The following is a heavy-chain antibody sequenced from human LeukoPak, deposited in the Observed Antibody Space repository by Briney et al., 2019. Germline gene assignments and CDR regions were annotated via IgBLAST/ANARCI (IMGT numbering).Heavy chain of an antibody. D-gene: IGHD3-16*01. V-gene: IGHV3-9*03. CDR2: INWYSSSI. J-gene: IGHJ4*02. Sequence: GGSLRLSCAASGFTFDDYAMHWVRQAPGKGLVWVSGINWYSSSIGYADSVTGRFTISRDNAKNSLYLQMNSLRAGDLALFYFAKEQDGGLDYWGQGTLVTVSS. CDR1: GFTFDDYA. CDR3: AKEQDGGLDY.